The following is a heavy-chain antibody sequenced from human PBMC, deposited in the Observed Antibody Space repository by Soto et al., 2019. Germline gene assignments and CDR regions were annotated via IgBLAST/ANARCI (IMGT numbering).Heavy chain of an antibody. V-gene: IGHV3-23*01. CDR1: GFAFSSHP. D-gene: IGHD6-6*01. Sequence: VQFLESGGDLVHPGGSLRLSCAASGFAFSSHPRSWVRQAPERGLEWVSGISDSGGITYNADSVKGRFTISRDNSKNTLYLQMNSLRAEDTALYYCARRAFGSSRSFDIWGQGTMVTVSS. CDR3: ARRAFGSSRSFDI. J-gene: IGHJ3*02. CDR2: ISDSGGIT.